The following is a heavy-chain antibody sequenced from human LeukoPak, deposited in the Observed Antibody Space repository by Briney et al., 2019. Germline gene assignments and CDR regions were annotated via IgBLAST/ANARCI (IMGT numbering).Heavy chain of an antibody. J-gene: IGHJ6*02. D-gene: IGHD4-17*01. V-gene: IGHV4-59*01. CDR1: SGSISYYY. CDR3: AREDPQTTVPEGMDV. CDR2: IYYSGTT. Sequence: SETLSLTCTVSSGSISYYYRSWIRQSPGKGLEWIGYIYYSGTTNYNPSLKSRVTISVDASKNQFSLQLRSVTAADTAVYYCAREDPQTTVPEGMDVWGQGTTVTVSS.